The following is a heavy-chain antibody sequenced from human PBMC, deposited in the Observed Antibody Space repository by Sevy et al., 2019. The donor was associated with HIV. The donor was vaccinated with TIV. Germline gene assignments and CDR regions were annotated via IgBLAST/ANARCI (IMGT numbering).Heavy chain of an antibody. Sequence: GGSLRLSCAASGFTFSSYAMSWVRQAPGKGLEWVSAISGSGGSTYYADSVKGRFTISRDNSKNTPYLQMNSLRAEDTAVYYCAKDTEQWLVSSAFDIWGQGTMVTVSS. J-gene: IGHJ3*02. CDR2: ISGSGGST. D-gene: IGHD6-19*01. CDR3: AKDTEQWLVSSAFDI. CDR1: GFTFSSYA. V-gene: IGHV3-23*01.